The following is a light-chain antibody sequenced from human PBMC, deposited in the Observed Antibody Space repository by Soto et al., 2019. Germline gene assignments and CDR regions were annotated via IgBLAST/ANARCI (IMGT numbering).Light chain of an antibody. J-gene: IGKJ1*01. V-gene: IGKV1-5*01. CDR1: QSISSY. Sequence: DIQLTRTPSTLSASIGDRVTITCRASQSISSYLNWYQQKPGKAPKLLIYDASNLKSGVPSRFSGSGSLTEFTLTINSLQADDFATYYCQQYNTYSETFGQGTKVDIK. CDR3: QQYNTYSET. CDR2: DAS.